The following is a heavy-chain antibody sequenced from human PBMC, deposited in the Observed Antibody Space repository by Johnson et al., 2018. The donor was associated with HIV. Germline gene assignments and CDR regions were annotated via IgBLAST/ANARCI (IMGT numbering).Heavy chain of an antibody. CDR1: GFTVSSNY. Sequence: VQLVESGGGLIQPGGSLRLSCAASGFTVSSNYMSWVRQAPGKGLEWVSVIYSGGSTYYADSVKGRFSISRDNAKHSLYLQMNSLRAEDTAVYYCARDRGYWDAFDIWGQGTMVTVSS. J-gene: IGHJ3*02. D-gene: IGHD3-22*01. CDR2: IYSGGST. V-gene: IGHV3-53*01. CDR3: ARDRGYWDAFDI.